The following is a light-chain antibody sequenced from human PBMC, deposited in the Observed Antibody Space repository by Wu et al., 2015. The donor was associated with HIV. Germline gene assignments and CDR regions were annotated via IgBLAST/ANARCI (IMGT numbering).Light chain of an antibody. CDR3: QQYANWPPLFS. CDR1: QSIGSN. Sequence: EVVLTQSPATLSVSPGERATLSCRASQSIGSNLARYQQTPGQAPRLVVYGASNRATGIPARFSGSGSGTDFTLTISSLQSEDSAVYFCQQYANWPPLFSFGQGTKVEIK. J-gene: IGKJ2*03. CDR2: GAS. V-gene: IGKV3-15*01.